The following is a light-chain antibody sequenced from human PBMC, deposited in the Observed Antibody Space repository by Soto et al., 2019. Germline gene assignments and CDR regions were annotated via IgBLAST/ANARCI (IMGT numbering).Light chain of an antibody. Sequence: EIVMTQSPATLSVSPGERVTLSCRASQSVSSYLAWYQQTPGQAPRLLIYGASTGATGIPARFSGSGSGTEFILTISSLQSEDFAVYYCQQYSKWPLTFGGGTKVDIK. CDR1: QSVSSY. CDR3: QQYSKWPLT. J-gene: IGKJ4*01. V-gene: IGKV3-15*01. CDR2: GAS.